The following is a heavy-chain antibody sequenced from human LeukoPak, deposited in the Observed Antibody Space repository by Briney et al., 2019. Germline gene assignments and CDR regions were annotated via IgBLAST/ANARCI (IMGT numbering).Heavy chain of an antibody. Sequence: PGGSLRLSCAASGFAFSSYEMNWVRQAPGKWLEWVSYISSSGSTIYYADSVKGRFTISRDNAKNSLYLQMNSLRAEDTAVYYCARDSRYSYGTGPYYYYYYGMDVWGKGTTVTVSS. CDR3: ARDSRYSYGTGPYYYYYYGMDV. V-gene: IGHV3-48*03. CDR2: ISSSGSTI. D-gene: IGHD5-18*01. J-gene: IGHJ6*04. CDR1: GFAFSSYE.